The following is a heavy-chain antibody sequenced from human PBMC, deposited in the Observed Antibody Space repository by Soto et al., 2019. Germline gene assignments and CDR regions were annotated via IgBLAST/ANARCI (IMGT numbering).Heavy chain of an antibody. CDR1: GGTFSSYA. CDR3: ARRGYSYGSPFDY. V-gene: IGHV1-69*13. J-gene: IGHJ4*02. D-gene: IGHD5-18*01. CDR2: IIPIFGTA. Sequence: GASVKVSCKASGGTFSSYAISWVRQAPGQGLEWMGGIIPIFGTANYAQKFQGRVTITADESTSTAYMELSSLRSEDTAVYYCARRGYSYGSPFDYWGQGTLVTVSS.